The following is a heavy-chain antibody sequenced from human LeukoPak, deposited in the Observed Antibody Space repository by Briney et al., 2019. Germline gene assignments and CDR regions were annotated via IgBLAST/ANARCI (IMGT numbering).Heavy chain of an antibody. CDR1: GFTFISYG. J-gene: IGHJ4*02. CDR3: AKDPTHPSTVSHHTYYFDY. Sequence: GRSLGPSCAASGFTFISYGMHWVRKAPGKGLEWVAVISYDRSNKYYADSVKGRFTISRDNSKNTLYLQMNSLRAEDTAVYYCAKDPTHPSTVSHHTYYFDYWGQGTLVTVSS. D-gene: IGHD4-17*01. CDR2: ISYDRSNK. V-gene: IGHV3-30*18.